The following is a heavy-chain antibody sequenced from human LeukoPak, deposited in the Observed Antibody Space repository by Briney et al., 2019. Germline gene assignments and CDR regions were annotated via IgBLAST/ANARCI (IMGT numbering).Heavy chain of an antibody. CDR2: ISGSGGST. CDR1: GFTFSSYA. CDR3: AKGVVVRGYYFDY. J-gene: IGHJ4*02. D-gene: IGHD3-10*01. V-gene: IGHV3-23*01. Sequence: GGSLRLSCAASGFTFSSYAVSWVRQAPGKGLEWVSAISGSGGSTYYADSVKGRFTISRDNSKNTLYLQMNSLRAEDTAVYYCAKGVVVRGYYFDYWGQGTLVTVSS.